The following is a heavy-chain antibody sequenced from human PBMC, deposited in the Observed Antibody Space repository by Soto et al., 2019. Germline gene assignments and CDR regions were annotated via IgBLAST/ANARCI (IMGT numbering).Heavy chain of an antibody. J-gene: IGHJ6*02. Sequence: EVQLVESGGGVVRPGGSLRLSCAASGFTFDDYGMSWVRQAPGKGLEWVSGINWNGGSTGYADSVKGRFTISRDNAKNSLYLQMNSLRAEDTALYYCARDLPSPYSNYVKCGDYYYGMDVWGQGTTVTVSS. CDR3: ARDLPSPYSNYVKCGDYYYGMDV. D-gene: IGHD4-4*01. V-gene: IGHV3-20*04. CDR2: INWNGGST. CDR1: GFTFDDYG.